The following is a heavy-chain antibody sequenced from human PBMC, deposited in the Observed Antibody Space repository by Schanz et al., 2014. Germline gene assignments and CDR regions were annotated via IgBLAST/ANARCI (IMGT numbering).Heavy chain of an antibody. V-gene: IGHV3-21*01. J-gene: IGHJ4*02. CDR1: GFTFSSYS. CDR2: ISSSSSYI. D-gene: IGHD2-2*01. CDR3: ARAARRTRVVPLYFDY. Sequence: EVQLVESGGGLVKPGGSLRLSCAASGFTFSSYSMNWVRQAPGKGLEWVSSISSSSSYIYYADSVKGRFTISRDNAKNSLYLQMNSLRAEDTAVYYCARAARRTRVVPLYFDYWGQGTLXTVSS.